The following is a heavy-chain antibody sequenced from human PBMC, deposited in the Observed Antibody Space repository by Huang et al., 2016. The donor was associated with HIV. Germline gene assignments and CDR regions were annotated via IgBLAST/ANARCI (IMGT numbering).Heavy chain of an antibody. CDR1: KFRVGAYW. D-gene: IGHD1-7*01. J-gene: IGHJ6*02. V-gene: IGHV3-7*01. CDR3: ATKTAAMDI. CDR2: IKQDESEK. Sequence: VESGGRLVQPGGSIRLSCVGSKFRVGAYWMGWVRHSPGEGLGWVANIKQDESEKYYVDSVKGRFNISRDNAKKVLFLEMNNVRVEDTATYYCATKTAAMDIWGQGTTVTVS.